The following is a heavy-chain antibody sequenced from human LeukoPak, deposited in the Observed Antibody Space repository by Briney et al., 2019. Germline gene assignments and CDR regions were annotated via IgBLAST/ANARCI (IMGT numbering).Heavy chain of an antibody. Sequence: PSETLSLTCTVSAYSISSGYYWGWIRQPPGKGLEWIGSIYHSGSTYYTPSLKSRVTISVDTSKNQFSLKLSSVTAADTAVYYCARAILGDGYNPDYWGQGTLVTVSS. CDR2: IYHSGST. CDR3: ARAILGDGYNPDY. J-gene: IGHJ4*02. CDR1: AYSISSGYY. D-gene: IGHD5-24*01. V-gene: IGHV4-38-2*02.